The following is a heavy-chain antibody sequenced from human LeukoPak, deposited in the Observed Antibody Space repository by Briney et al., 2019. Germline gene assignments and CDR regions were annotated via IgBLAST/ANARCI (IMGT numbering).Heavy chain of an antibody. CDR3: ARLRRNSDKSGYYYYYDY. D-gene: IGHD3-22*01. Sequence: NAGGSLRLSCAASGFTFSSYSFNWVRQAPGKGLEWVSSVNTVSSYIYYADSVRGRFTISRDNADNLVYLQMNGLRAEDTAVYYCARLRRNSDKSGYYYYYDYWGQGTLVTVSS. V-gene: IGHV3-21*01. J-gene: IGHJ4*02. CDR2: VNTVSSYI. CDR1: GFTFSSYS.